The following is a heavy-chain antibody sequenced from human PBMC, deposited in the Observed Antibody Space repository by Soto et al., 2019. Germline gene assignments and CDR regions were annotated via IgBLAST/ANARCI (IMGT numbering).Heavy chain of an antibody. CDR2: ISGSGGST. J-gene: IGHJ4*02. V-gene: IGHV3-23*01. D-gene: IGHD3-22*01. CDR1: GFNFRLYP. CDR3: AKAPTFRFYYFTGGDY. Sequence: EVQLLESGGGLVQPGGSLRLSCGASGFNFRLYPMAWVRQAPGKGLEWLSSISGSGGSTFYADSVKGRFTISRDNSKNTLSRQLDALRAGDSAVYYCAKAPTFRFYYFTGGDYWGQGTLVTVSS.